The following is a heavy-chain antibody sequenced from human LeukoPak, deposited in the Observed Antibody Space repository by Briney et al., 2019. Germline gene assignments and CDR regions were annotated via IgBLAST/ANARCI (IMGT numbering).Heavy chain of an antibody. CDR1: GYTFTSYG. J-gene: IGHJ5*02. CDR3: ARVLRYFDVPPPLAMPHFDP. V-gene: IGHV1-18*01. CDR2: ISAYNGNT. D-gene: IGHD3-9*01. Sequence: VKVSCKASGYTFTSYGISWVRQAPGQGLEWMGWISAYNGNTNYAQKLQGRVTMTTDTSTSTAYMELRSPRSDDTAVYYCARVLRYFDVPPPLAMPHFDPWGQGTLVTVSS.